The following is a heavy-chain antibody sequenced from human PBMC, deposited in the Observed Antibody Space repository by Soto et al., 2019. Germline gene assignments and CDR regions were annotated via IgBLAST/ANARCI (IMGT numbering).Heavy chain of an antibody. V-gene: IGHV3-21*01. CDR3: ARDCSGGSCYPGMDV. D-gene: IGHD2-15*01. J-gene: IGHJ6*02. Sequence: EVQLVESGGGLVKPGGSLRLSCAASGFNFNSYTITWVRQAPGKRLEWLSSISSSGYIFSTDSVRGRFTISRDNAKNSVYLQINSLSAEDTAVYICARDCSGGSCYPGMDVWGQGTTVTVSS. CDR2: ISSSGYI. CDR1: GFNFNSYT.